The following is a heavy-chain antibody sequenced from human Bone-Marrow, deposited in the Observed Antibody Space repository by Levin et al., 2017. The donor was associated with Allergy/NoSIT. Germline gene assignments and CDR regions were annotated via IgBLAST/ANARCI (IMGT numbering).Heavy chain of an antibody. J-gene: IGHJ5*02. V-gene: IGHV4-59*08. CDR1: TGSISRYF. D-gene: IGHD3-10*01. Sequence: RSQTLSLTCSVSTGSISRYFWSWIRQPPGKGLEWIGNIFYSGSTNYNPSLRSRVTISADPSKNQVYLNLSSVTAADTAVYYCARHGVLTITMTRGPERSWLEPWGQGTLVTVSS. CDR2: IFYSGST. CDR3: ARHGVLTITMTRGPERSWLEP.